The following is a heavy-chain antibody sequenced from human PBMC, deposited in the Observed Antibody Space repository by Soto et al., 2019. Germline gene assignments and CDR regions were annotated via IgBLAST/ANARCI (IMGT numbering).Heavy chain of an antibody. CDR2: ISWDSTSI. Sequence: EVQLVESGGALVQPGRSLRLSCAASGFTFDDYAMHWVRQAPGKGPEWVSGISWDSTSIGYADSVKGRFTISRDNAKKSLYLQMNSLRADDTAVYFCAKDFTTMVRLCDYWGQGTLVNVSS. CDR1: GFTFDDYA. J-gene: IGHJ4*02. V-gene: IGHV3-9*01. CDR3: AKDFTTMVRLCDY. D-gene: IGHD5-18*01.